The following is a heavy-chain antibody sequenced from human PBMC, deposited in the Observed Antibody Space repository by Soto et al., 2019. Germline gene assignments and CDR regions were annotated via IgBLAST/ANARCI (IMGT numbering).Heavy chain of an antibody. Sequence: SVKVSCKASGYTFTGYYMHWVRQAPVQGLEWMGWINPNSGGTNYAQKFQGRVTMTRDTSISTAYMELSRLRSDDTAVYYCARETGEYCSSTSCPDYYYGMDVWGQGTTVTVS. CDR2: INPNSGGT. J-gene: IGHJ6*02. CDR3: ARETGEYCSSTSCPDYYYGMDV. CDR1: GYTFTGYY. D-gene: IGHD2-2*01. V-gene: IGHV1-2*02.